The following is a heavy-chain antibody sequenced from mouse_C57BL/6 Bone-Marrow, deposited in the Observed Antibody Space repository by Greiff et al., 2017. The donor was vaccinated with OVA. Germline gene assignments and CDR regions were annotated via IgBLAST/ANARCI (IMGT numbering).Heavy chain of an antibody. V-gene: IGHV1-50*01. J-gene: IGHJ3*01. CDR1: GYTFTSYW. CDR2: IDPSDSYT. Sequence: QVQLQQPGAELVKPGASVKLSSKASGYTFTSYWMQWVKQRPGQGLEWIGEIDPSDSYTNYNQKFKGKATLTVDTSSSTAYMQLSSLTSEDSAVYYCASAVFAYWGQGTLVTVSA. CDR3: ASAVFAY.